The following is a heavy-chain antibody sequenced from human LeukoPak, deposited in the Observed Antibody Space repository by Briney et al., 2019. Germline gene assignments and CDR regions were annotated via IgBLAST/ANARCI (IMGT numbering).Heavy chain of an antibody. CDR2: IYSSGST. D-gene: IGHD2-15*01. V-gene: IGHV4-59*08. CDR3: ARTPRIEPYFYMDV. Sequence: SETLSLTCSVSDVSIRSYYWSWIRQPPGKGLEWIGHIYSSGSTNYNPSLKSRLTMSVDTSKNHFSLKLSSVTAADTAVYFCARTPRIEPYFYMDVWGNGTAVTVSS. CDR1: DVSIRSYY. J-gene: IGHJ6*03.